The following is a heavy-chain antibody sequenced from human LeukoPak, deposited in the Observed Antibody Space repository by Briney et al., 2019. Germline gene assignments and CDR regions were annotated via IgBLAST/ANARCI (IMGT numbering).Heavy chain of an antibody. CDR2: ISAYNGNT. Sequence: ASVKVSCKASGYTFTSYGISWVRQVPGQGLEWMGWISAYNGNTNYAQKLQGRVTMTTDTSTSTAYMELRSLRSDDTAVYYCARFRLYSGSDLPGYWGQGTLVTVSS. V-gene: IGHV1-18*01. J-gene: IGHJ4*02. CDR1: GYTFTSYG. D-gene: IGHD1-26*01. CDR3: ARFRLYSGSDLPGY.